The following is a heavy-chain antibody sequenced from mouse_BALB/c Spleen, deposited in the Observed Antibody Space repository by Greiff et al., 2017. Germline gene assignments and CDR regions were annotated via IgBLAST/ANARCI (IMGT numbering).Heavy chain of an antibody. D-gene: IGHD2-1*01. CDR3: ARERSGNYYAMDY. CDR2: ISSGSSTI. CDR1: GFTFSSFG. Sequence: EVHLVESGGGLVQPGGSRKLSCAASGFTFSSFGMHWVRQAPEKGLEWVAYISSGSSTIYYADTVKGRFTISRDNPKNTLFLQMTSLRSEDTAMYYCARERSGNYYAMDYWGQGTSVTVSS. V-gene: IGHV5-17*02. J-gene: IGHJ4*01.